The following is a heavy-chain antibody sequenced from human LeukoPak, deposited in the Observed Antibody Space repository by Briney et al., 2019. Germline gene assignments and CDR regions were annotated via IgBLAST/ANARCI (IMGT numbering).Heavy chain of an antibody. Sequence: PGVSLRLSCAASGFTFSSYWMSWVRQAPGKGLEWVANIRQDGSEKYYVDSVKGRFTISRDNAKNSLYLQMDSLRAEDTAVYYCARRSASSWTNFDYWGQGTLVTVSS. D-gene: IGHD6-13*01. J-gene: IGHJ4*02. CDR1: GFTFSSYW. V-gene: IGHV3-7*01. CDR3: ARRSASSWTNFDY. CDR2: IRQDGSEK.